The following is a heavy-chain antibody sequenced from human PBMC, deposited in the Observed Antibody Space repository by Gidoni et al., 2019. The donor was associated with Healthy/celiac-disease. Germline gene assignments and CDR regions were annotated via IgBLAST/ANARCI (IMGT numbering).Heavy chain of an antibody. Sequence: QVTLRESGPALVKPTQTLTLTCTFSGVSLSTSGMCVSWIRQPPGKALEWLARIDWDDDKYYSTSLTTRLTISKDTSKNQVVLTMTNMDPVDTATYYCARSMITFGGVIVLLDYWGQGTLFTVSS. CDR3: ARSMITFGGVIVLLDY. V-gene: IGHV2-70*15. J-gene: IGHJ4*02. CDR1: GVSLSTSGMC. CDR2: IDWDDDK. D-gene: IGHD3-16*02.